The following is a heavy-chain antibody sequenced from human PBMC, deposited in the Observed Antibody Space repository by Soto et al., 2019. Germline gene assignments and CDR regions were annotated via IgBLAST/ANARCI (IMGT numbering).Heavy chain of an antibody. D-gene: IGHD3-22*01. CDR3: ATFFRPPYYYDSSGYQTNYFDY. V-gene: IGHV1-69*02. J-gene: IGHJ4*02. Sequence: SLRWAHHAPEKGLEWMGRIIPILGIANYAQKFQGRVTITADKSTSTAYMELSSLRSEDTAVYYCATFFRPPYYYDSSGYQTNYFDYWGQGTLVTVSS. CDR1: S. CDR2: IIPILGIA.